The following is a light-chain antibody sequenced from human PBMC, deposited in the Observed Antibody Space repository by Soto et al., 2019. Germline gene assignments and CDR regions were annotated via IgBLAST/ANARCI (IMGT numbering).Light chain of an antibody. Sequence: EIVMTQSPATLSVSPGERATLSCRASQSFDSNLAWYQQKPGQAPRLLIFGASTRASGVPARFSGSGSGTEFTLTISSLQSEDFAVYYCQQYNDWPSMYTFGQGTKLE. V-gene: IGKV3-15*01. J-gene: IGKJ2*01. CDR2: GAS. CDR3: QQYNDWPSMYT. CDR1: QSFDSN.